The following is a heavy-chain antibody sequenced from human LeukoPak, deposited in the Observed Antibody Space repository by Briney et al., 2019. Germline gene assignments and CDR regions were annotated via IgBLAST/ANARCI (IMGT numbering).Heavy chain of an antibody. CDR1: GGSISSGGYY. V-gene: IGHV4-39*07. CDR3: ASYLWFGEFHFDY. J-gene: IGHJ4*02. Sequence: SQTLSLTCTVSGGSISSGGYYWSWIRQPPGKGLEWIGSIYHSGSTYYNPSLRSRVTISVDTSKNQFSLKLSSVTAADTAVYYCASYLWFGEFHFDYWGQGTLVTVSS. CDR2: IYHSGST. D-gene: IGHD3-10*01.